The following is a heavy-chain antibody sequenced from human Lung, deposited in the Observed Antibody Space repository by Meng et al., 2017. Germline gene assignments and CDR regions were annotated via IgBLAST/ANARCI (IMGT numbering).Heavy chain of an antibody. D-gene: IGHD4-11*01. CDR1: GGSLCDYY. V-gene: IGHV4-34*02. J-gene: IGHJ4*02. CDR3: ARGPTTMAHDFDY. Sequence: QVPQQRVGQRMFDPAETLSPPCFVSGGSLCDYYWSWSRQPPGKGLEWIGEINHSGSTNYNPSLESRATISVDTSQNNLSLKLSSVTAADSAVYYCARGPTTMAHDFDYWGQGTLVTVSS. CDR2: INHSGST.